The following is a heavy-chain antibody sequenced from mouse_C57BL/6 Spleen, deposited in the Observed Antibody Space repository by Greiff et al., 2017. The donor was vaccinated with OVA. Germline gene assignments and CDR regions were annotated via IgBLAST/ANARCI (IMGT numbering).Heavy chain of an antibody. V-gene: IGHV5-9*01. CDR2: IIGGGGNT. CDR3: ERHENYGYDGTVYFDY. CDR1: GFPFSSYT. J-gene: IGHJ2*01. D-gene: IGHD2-2*01. Sequence: EVKVVESGGGLVKPGGSLKLSCAASGFPFSSYTMSWVRQTPEKRLEWVATIIGGGGNTYYPDSVKGLFTISRANAKNTLYLQMSSLRSEDTALYYCERHENYGYDGTVYFDYWGQGTTLTVSS.